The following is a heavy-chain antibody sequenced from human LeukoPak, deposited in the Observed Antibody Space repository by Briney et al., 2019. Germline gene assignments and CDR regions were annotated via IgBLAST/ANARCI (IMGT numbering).Heavy chain of an antibody. V-gene: IGHV3-23*01. D-gene: IGHD3-10*01. CDR1: GFTFSSYA. CDR2: ISGSGGST. Sequence: PGGSLRLSCAASGFTFSSYAMSWVRQAPGKGLEWVSAISGSGGSTYYADSVKGRFTISRDNSKNTLYLQMNSLRAEDTAVYYCAKGGSGGSGSPHLFLYFDYWGQGTLVTVSS. J-gene: IGHJ4*02. CDR3: AKGGSGGSGSPHLFLYFDY.